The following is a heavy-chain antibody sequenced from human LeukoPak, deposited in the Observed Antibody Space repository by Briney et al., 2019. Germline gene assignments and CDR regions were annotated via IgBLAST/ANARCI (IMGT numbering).Heavy chain of an antibody. CDR2: ISYDGSNK. CDR3: AKDSYGSSWFIDY. V-gene: IGHV3-30*18. J-gene: IGHJ4*02. D-gene: IGHD6-13*01. CDR1: GFTFSSYG. Sequence: PGRSLRLSCAASGFTFSSYGMHWVRQAPGKGLEWVAVISYDGSNKYYADSVKGRFTISRDNSKNKLYLQMNSLRAEDTAVYYCAKDSYGSSWFIDYWGQGTLVTVSS.